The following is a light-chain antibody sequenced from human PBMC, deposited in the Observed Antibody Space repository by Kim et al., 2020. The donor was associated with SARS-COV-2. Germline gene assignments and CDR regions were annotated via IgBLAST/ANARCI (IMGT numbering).Light chain of an antibody. CDR3: QSYNNFPLT. V-gene: IGKV1-5*03. CDR1: QRVSPW. J-gene: IGKJ4*01. Sequence: DIQMTQSPSTLSASVGDRVTITCRASQRVSPWLAWYQQKPGKAPKLLIYKASSLDSGVPSRLSGSGSGTEFTLTISSLQPDDFATYYCQSYNNFPLTFGGGTKLEI. CDR2: KAS.